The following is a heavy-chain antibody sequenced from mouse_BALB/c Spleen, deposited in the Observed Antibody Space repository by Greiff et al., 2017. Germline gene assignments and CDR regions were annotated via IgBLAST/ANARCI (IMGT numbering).Heavy chain of an antibody. D-gene: IGHD1-1*01. J-gene: IGHJ3*01. Sequence: VQLQQSGAELAKPGASVKMSCKASGYTFTSYWMHWVKQRPGQGLEWIGYINPSTGYTEYNQKFKDKATLTADKSSSTAYMQLSSLTSEDSAVYYCATTTVVEDWFAYWGQGTLVTVSA. CDR1: GYTFTSYW. CDR3: ATTTVVEDWFAY. CDR2: INPSTGYT. V-gene: IGHV1-7*01.